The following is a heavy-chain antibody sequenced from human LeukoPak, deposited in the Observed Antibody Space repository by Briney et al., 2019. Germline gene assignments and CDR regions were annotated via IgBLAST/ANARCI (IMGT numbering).Heavy chain of an antibody. Sequence: SETLSPTCAVYGGSFSGYYWSWIRQPPGKGLEWIGEINHSGSTNYNPSLKSRVTISVDTSKNQFSLKLSSVTAADTAVYYCARGWLSRRDFDYWGQGTLVTVSS. D-gene: IGHD6-19*01. J-gene: IGHJ4*02. CDR2: INHSGST. CDR1: GGSFSGYY. CDR3: ARGWLSRRDFDY. V-gene: IGHV4-34*01.